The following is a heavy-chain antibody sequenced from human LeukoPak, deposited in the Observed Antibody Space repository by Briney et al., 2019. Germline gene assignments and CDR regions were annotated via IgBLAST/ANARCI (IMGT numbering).Heavy chain of an antibody. CDR2: IKSKTDGGTT. D-gene: IGHD5-12*01. V-gene: IGHV3-15*01. CDR3: AQASGYDRY. CDR1: GFTFSNAW. J-gene: IGHJ4*02. Sequence: PGGSLRLSCAASGFTFSNAWMSWVRQAPGKGLEWVGRIKSKTDGGTTDYAAPVRGRFTISRDDSKNTLYLQMNSLKSEDTALYYCAQASGYDRYWGQGTPVTVSS.